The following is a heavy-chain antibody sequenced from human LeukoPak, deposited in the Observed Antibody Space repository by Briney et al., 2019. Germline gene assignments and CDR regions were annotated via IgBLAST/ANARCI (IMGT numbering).Heavy chain of an antibody. Sequence: SVKVSCKASGYTFTSYDINWVRQATGQGLEWMGGIIPIFGTANYAQKFQGRVTITADKSTSTAYMELSSLRSEDTAVYYCARESPYYYDSSGYPPGVYFDYWGQGTLVTVSS. CDR3: ARESPYYYDSSGYPPGVYFDY. D-gene: IGHD3-22*01. CDR2: IIPIFGTA. V-gene: IGHV1-69*06. CDR1: GYTFTSYD. J-gene: IGHJ4*02.